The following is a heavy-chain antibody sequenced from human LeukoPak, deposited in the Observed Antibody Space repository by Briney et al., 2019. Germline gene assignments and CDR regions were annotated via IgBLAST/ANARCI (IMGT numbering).Heavy chain of an antibody. V-gene: IGHV4-61*01. CDR2: IYYSGST. Sequence: SETLSLTRTVSGGSVSSGSYYWSWIRQPPGKGLEWIGYIYYSGSTNYNPSLKSRVTISVDTSKNQFSLKLSSVTAADTAVYYCAREAHYGDYLIDYWGQGTLVTVSS. CDR1: GGSVSSGSYY. D-gene: IGHD4-17*01. J-gene: IGHJ4*02. CDR3: AREAHYGDYLIDY.